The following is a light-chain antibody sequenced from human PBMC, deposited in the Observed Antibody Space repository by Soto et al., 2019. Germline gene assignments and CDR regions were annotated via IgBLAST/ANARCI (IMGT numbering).Light chain of an antibody. CDR3: LQDYNYPPYT. J-gene: IGKJ2*01. Sequence: AIQMTQSPSSLSASVGDRVTITCRASQGIRNDLGWYQQKPGKAPKLLIYAASSLQSGVPSRFSGSGSGTDFTLTISSLQPKDFATYYCLQDYNYPPYTFGQGTKLEIK. V-gene: IGKV1-6*01. CDR2: AAS. CDR1: QGIRND.